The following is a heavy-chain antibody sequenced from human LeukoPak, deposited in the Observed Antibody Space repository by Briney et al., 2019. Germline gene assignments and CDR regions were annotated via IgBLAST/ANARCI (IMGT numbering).Heavy chain of an antibody. V-gene: IGHV3-23*01. Sequence: GGSLRLSCAASGFTFSSYAMSWVRRAPGKGLEWVSAIRGSGGNTYYADSVKGRFTISRDNSKNTLYLHMNSLRAEDTAVYYCARGDYGFWSGSPHPATIDYWGQGTLVTVSS. D-gene: IGHD3-3*01. CDR3: ARGDYGFWSGSPHPATIDY. J-gene: IGHJ4*02. CDR2: IRGSGGNT. CDR1: GFTFSSYA.